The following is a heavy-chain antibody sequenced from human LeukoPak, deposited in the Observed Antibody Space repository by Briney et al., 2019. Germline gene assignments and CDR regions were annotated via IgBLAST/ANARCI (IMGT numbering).Heavy chain of an antibody. V-gene: IGHV3-53*01. CDR1: GFTVSSNY. D-gene: IGHD2-15*01. J-gene: IGHJ4*02. Sequence: GGSLRLSCAASGFTVSSNYMSWVRQAPGKGLEWVSVIYSGGSTYYADSVKGRFTISRDNSKNTLYLQMNSLRAEDTAVYYCAKDLSYGSLRYYFDYWGQGTLVTVSS. CDR2: IYSGGST. CDR3: AKDLSYGSLRYYFDY.